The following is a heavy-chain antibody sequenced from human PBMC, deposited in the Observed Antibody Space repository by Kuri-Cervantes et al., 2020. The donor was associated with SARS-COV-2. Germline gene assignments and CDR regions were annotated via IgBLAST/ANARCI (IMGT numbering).Heavy chain of an antibody. D-gene: IGHD4-17*01. CDR2: ISDSANT. CDR1: GGSINNYY. Sequence: GSLRLSCTVSGGSINNYYWSWIREPPGKGLEWIGYISDSANTNYNTSLRSRVTMSVDTSKNQVSLKLTSVTAADTAVYFCARVGVRSYGVLDYWGQGTLVTVSS. CDR3: ARVGVRSYGVLDY. V-gene: IGHV4-59*01. J-gene: IGHJ4*02.